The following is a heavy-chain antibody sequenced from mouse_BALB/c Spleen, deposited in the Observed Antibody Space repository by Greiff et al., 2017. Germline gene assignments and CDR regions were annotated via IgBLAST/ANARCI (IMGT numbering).Heavy chain of an antibody. CDR3: ARIYGSSYVGYYAMDY. CDR2: ILPGSGST. D-gene: IGHD1-1*01. CDR1: GYTFSSYW. V-gene: IGHV1-9*01. Sequence: QVQLQQSGAELMKPGASVKISCKATGYTFSSYWIEWVKQRPGHGLEWIGEILPGSGSTNYNEKFKGKATFTADTSSNTAYMQLSSLTSEDSAVYYCARIYGSSYVGYYAMDYWGQGTSVTVSS. J-gene: IGHJ4*01.